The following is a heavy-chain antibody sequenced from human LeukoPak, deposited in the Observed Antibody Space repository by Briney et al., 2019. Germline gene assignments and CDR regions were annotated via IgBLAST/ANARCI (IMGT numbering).Heavy chain of an antibody. V-gene: IGHV4-39*01. CDR1: GGSISSSSYY. CDR2: IYYSGST. CDR3: ARQKGAVAPSGFDY. Sequence: SETLSLTCTVSGGSISSSSYYWGWIRQPPGKGLEWIGSIYYSGSTYYNPSLKSRVTMSVDTSKNQFSLKLSAVTAADTAVYYCARQKGAVAPSGFDYWGQGTLVTVSS. D-gene: IGHD6-19*01. J-gene: IGHJ4*02.